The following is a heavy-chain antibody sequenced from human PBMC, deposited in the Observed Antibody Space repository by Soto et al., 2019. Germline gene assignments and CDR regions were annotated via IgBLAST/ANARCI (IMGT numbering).Heavy chain of an antibody. D-gene: IGHD3-10*01. CDR2: IYYSGST. CDR1: GGSISSYY. CDR3: ARVGDRHYGSGSYYDY. Sequence: SETLSLTCTVSGGSISSYYWSWIRQPPGKGLEWIGYIYYSGSTNYNPSLKSRVTISVDTSKNQFSLKLSSVTAADTAVYYCARVGDRHYGSGSYYDYWGQGTLVTVSS. J-gene: IGHJ4*02. V-gene: IGHV4-59*01.